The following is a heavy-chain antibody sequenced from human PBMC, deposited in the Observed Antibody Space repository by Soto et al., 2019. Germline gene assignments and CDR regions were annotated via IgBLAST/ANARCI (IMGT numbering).Heavy chain of an antibody. D-gene: IGHD1-1*01. CDR1: GFTFSSYW. CDR2: IKQDGSEK. Sequence: EVQLVESGGGLVQPGGSLRLSCAASGFTFSSYWLSWVRQAPGKGLEWVANIKQDGSEKYYVYSVKGRFTISRDNAKNSLYLQMNSLRAEDTAVYYCARWSAWYNDAFDIWGQGTMVTVSS. J-gene: IGHJ3*02. V-gene: IGHV3-7*01. CDR3: ARWSAWYNDAFDI.